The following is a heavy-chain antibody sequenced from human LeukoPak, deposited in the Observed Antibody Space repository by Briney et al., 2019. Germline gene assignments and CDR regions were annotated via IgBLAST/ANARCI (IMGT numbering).Heavy chain of an antibody. CDR2: IIPIFGTA. CDR1: GGTFISYA. D-gene: IGHD5-12*01. V-gene: IGHV1-69*01. CDR3: ARPRGYSGYESPFDY. Sequence: SVKVSCKASGGTFISYAISWVRQAPGQGLEWMGGIIPIFGTANYAQKFQGRVTITADESTSTAYMELSSLRSEDTAVYYCARPRGYSGYESPFDYWGQGTLVTVSA. J-gene: IGHJ4*02.